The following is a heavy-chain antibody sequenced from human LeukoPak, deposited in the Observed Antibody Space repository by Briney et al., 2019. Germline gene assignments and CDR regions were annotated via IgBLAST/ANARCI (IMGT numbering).Heavy chain of an antibody. Sequence: GGSLRLSCAASGFTFSSYAMHWVRQAPGKGLEYVSAISSNGGSTYYANSVKGRFTISRDNSKNTLYLQMGSLRAEDMAVYYCARGSGGSSYYFDYWGQGTLVTVSS. CDR2: ISSNGGST. J-gene: IGHJ4*02. V-gene: IGHV3-64*01. D-gene: IGHD2-15*01. CDR3: ARGSGGSSYYFDY. CDR1: GFTFSSYA.